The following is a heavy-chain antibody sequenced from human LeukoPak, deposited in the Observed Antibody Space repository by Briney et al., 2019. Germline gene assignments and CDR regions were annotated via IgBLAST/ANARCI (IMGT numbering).Heavy chain of an antibody. CDR2: MNPNSGNT. J-gene: IGHJ6*03. D-gene: IGHD6-13*01. CDR1: GYTFTSYD. V-gene: IGHV1-8*01. Sequence: ASVKVSCKASGYTFTSYDINWMRQATGQGLEWMGWMNPNSGNTGYAQKFQGRVTMTRNTSISIAYMELSSLRSEDTAVYYCASRSSSWYNYYYYMDVWGKGTTVTVSS. CDR3: ASRSSSWYNYYYYMDV.